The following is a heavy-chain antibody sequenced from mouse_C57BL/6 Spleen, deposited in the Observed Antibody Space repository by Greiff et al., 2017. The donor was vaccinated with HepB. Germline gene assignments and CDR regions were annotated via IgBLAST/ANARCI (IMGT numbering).Heavy chain of an antibody. Sequence: QVQLQQSGPELVKPGASVKISCKASGYAFSSSWMNWVKQRPGKGLEWIGRIYPGDGDTNYNGKFKGKATLTADKSSSTAYMQLSSLTSEDSAVYFCARRYGNSLPYWGQGTLVTVSA. J-gene: IGHJ3*01. V-gene: IGHV1-82*01. D-gene: IGHD2-1*01. CDR3: ARRYGNSLPY. CDR1: GYAFSSSW. CDR2: IYPGDGDT.